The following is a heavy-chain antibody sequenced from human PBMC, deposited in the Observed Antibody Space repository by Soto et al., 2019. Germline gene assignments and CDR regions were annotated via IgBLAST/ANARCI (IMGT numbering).Heavy chain of an antibody. D-gene: IGHD3-16*01. V-gene: IGHV3-21*01. Sequence: EVQLVESGGGLVKPGGSLRLSCAASGFTFSSYGMNWVRQAPGKGLEWVSSISSSSSYIYYADSVKGRFTISRDNAKNSLYPQMNSLGAEDTAVYYCARDGGRGGGGYFDLWGRGTLVTVSS. CDR3: ARDGGRGGGGYFDL. CDR1: GFTFSSYG. CDR2: ISSSSSYI. J-gene: IGHJ2*01.